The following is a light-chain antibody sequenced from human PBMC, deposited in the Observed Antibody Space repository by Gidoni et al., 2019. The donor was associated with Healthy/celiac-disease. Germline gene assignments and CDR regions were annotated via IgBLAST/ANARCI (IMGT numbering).Light chain of an antibody. Sequence: DIPLTQSPSSLSASVGDRVTITCRASQSISSYLNWYQQKPGKAPKLLIYAASSLQRGVPSRFSGSGSGTDFTLTISSLQPEDFATYYCQQSYSTLALTFGGGTKVEIK. CDR1: QSISSY. J-gene: IGKJ4*01. CDR3: QQSYSTLALT. V-gene: IGKV1-39*01. CDR2: AAS.